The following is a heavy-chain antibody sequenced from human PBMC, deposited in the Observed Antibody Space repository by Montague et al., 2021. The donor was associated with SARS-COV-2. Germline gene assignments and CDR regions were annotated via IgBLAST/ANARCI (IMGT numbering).Heavy chain of an antibody. V-gene: IGHV4-39*01. CDR1: GASISSSSNY. Sequence: SETLSLTCTVSGASISSSSNYWGWIRQPPGKGLEWIGSIYYSGSTYYNPSLKSRVTISVDTSKNQFSLKLNSVTAADTAVYYCARFVWFGELSSEDWFDPWGQGTLVTVSS. CDR2: IYYSGST. J-gene: IGHJ5*02. CDR3: ARFVWFGELSSEDWFDP. D-gene: IGHD3-10*01.